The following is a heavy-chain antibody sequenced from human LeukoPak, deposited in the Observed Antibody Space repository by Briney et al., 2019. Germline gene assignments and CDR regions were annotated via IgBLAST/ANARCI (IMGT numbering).Heavy chain of an antibody. D-gene: IGHD6-19*01. J-gene: IGHJ4*02. Sequence: PGGSLRLSCAASGFTFSSYEMNWVRQAPGKGLEWVSYISSSGSTIYYADSVNGRFTISRDNAKNSLYLQMNSLRAEDTAVYYCARDAAVAGTVFDYWGQGTLVTVSS. CDR3: ARDAAVAGTVFDY. CDR1: GFTFSSYE. CDR2: ISSSGSTI. V-gene: IGHV3-48*03.